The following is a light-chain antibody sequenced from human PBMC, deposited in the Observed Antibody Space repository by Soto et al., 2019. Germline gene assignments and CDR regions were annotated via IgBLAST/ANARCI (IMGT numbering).Light chain of an antibody. V-gene: IGKV1-5*01. Sequence: DIQMTQSPSTLSASVGDRVTITCRASQSISSWLAWYQQKPGKAPKLLIYDASSLESGVPSRVSGSGSGTEFTLTIRSLQPDDFATYYCQQYNSYPYTFGQGTKLEIK. J-gene: IGKJ2*01. CDR2: DAS. CDR1: QSISSW. CDR3: QQYNSYPYT.